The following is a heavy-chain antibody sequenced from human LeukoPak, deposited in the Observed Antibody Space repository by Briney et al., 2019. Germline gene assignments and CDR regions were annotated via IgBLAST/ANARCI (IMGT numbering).Heavy chain of an antibody. V-gene: IGHV4-59*08. Sequence: SETLSLTCTVSGGSISSYYWSWIRQPPGKGLEWIVHMYYSGSTNYNPSLKSRVTISVDTSKNHFSLKLTSVTAADTAVYYCARRQYNFDYWGQGTLVTVFS. J-gene: IGHJ4*02. CDR2: MYYSGST. CDR3: ARRQYNFDY. CDR1: GGSISSYY. D-gene: IGHD6-6*01.